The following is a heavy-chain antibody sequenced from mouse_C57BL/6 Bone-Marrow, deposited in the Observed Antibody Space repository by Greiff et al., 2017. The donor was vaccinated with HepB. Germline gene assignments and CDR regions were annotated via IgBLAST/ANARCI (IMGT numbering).Heavy chain of an antibody. D-gene: IGHD1-1*01. CDR1: GFTFSDYY. CDR2: INYDGSST. J-gene: IGHJ3*01. Sequence: EVQLQESEGGLVQPGSSMKLSCTASGFTFSDYYMAWVRQVPEKGLEWVANINYDGSSTYYLDSLKSRFIISRDNAKNILYLQMSSLKSEDTATYYCARGSSSFAYWGQGTLVTVSA. CDR3: ARGSSSFAY. V-gene: IGHV5-16*01.